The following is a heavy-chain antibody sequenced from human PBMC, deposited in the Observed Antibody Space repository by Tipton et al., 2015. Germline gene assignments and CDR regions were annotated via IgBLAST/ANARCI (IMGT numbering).Heavy chain of an antibody. V-gene: IGHV4-31*03. D-gene: IGHD3-3*01. Sequence: TLSLTCTVSGGSISGGGFYWCWIRQLPGKGLEWIGDISYSGSTDYNPSLQSRLTISLDTSKSQFSLHLSSVTAADMGVYYCARHGSTLYGVVNWFDPWGQGTLVTVSS. J-gene: IGHJ5*02. CDR1: GGSISGGGFY. CDR3: ARHGSTLYGVVNWFDP. CDR2: ISYSGST.